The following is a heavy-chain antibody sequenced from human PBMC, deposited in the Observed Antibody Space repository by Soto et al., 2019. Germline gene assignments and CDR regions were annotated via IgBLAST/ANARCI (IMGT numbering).Heavy chain of an antibody. CDR2: IKSETDGGTA. J-gene: IGHJ4*02. CDR1: GFNLSHPW. D-gene: IGHD3-9*01. V-gene: IGHV3-15*01. Sequence: GGSLRLSCAASGFNLSHPWMTWVRQAAGKGLEWVGRIKSETDGGTADYAAPVKGRITISRDDSKNTVYLQMNSLKTEDTAVYYCTTGIYYDLLTGYHDVAYWGQGTLVTVSS. CDR3: TTGIYYDLLTGYHDVAY.